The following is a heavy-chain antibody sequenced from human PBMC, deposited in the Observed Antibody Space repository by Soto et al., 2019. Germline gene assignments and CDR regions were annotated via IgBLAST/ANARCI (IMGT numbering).Heavy chain of an antibody. J-gene: IGHJ3*02. D-gene: IGHD4-17*01. CDR1: GFTFSNAW. Sequence: EVQLVESGGGLVKPGGSLRLSCAASGFTFSNAWMNWVRQAPGKGLEWVGRIKSKTDGGTTDYAAPVKGRFTISRDDSKHTLYLQMNSLKTEDTAVYYCTTDFATGHPVANAFDIWGQGTMVTVSS. CDR2: IKSKTDGGTT. CDR3: TTDFATGHPVANAFDI. V-gene: IGHV3-15*07.